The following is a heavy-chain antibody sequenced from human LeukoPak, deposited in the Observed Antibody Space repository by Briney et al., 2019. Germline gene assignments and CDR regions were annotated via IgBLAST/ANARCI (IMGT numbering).Heavy chain of an antibody. D-gene: IGHD3-22*01. CDR3: ASGGLTTTSYYYDSSGYVPLDY. CDR1: GYTFTSYG. V-gene: IGHV1-18*01. J-gene: IGHJ4*02. Sequence: ASVKVSCKASGYTFTSYGISWVRQAPGQGLEWMGWISAYNGNTNYAQKLQGRVTMTTDTSTSTAYMELRSLRSDDTAVYYCASGGLTTTSYYYDSSGYVPLDYWGQGTLVTVSS. CDR2: ISAYNGNT.